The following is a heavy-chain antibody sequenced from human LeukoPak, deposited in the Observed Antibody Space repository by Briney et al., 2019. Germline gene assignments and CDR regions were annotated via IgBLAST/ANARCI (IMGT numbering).Heavy chain of an antibody. CDR2: IHHSGNT. CDR3: VRWQYCGGNCYFSAFDI. Sequence: SETLSLTCTVSGGSISSSYWSWIRQSPGKGLEWVGYIHHSGNTNSNPPLKSRVTISVDTPKNQFSLKLSSVTAADTAVYYCVRWQYCGGNCYFSAFDIWAKGQWSPSLQ. J-gene: IGHJ3*02. V-gene: IGHV4-59*01. D-gene: IGHD2-21*01. CDR1: GGSISSSY.